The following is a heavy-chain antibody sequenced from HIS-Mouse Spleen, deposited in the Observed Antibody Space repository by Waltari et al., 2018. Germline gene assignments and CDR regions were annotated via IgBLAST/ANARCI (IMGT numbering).Heavy chain of an antibody. V-gene: IGHV4-39*07. Sequence: QLQLQESGPGLVKPSETLSLTCTVSGGSISSSSYYWGWIRQPPGKGLEWIGSIYYRGSTYYNPSLKSRVTISVGTSKNQFSLKLSSVTAADTAVYYCARGSWGLESHFDYWGQGTLVTVSS. CDR1: GGSISSSSYY. CDR2: IYYRGST. D-gene: IGHD7-27*01. J-gene: IGHJ4*02. CDR3: ARGSWGLESHFDY.